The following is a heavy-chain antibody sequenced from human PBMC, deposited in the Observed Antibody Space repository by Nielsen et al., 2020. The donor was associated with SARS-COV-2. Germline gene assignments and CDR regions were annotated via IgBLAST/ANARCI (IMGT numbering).Heavy chain of an antibody. J-gene: IGHJ4*02. CDR3: ARGLEYYDSSGPMGY. Sequence: SETLSLTCTVSGGSISTYYWNWIRQPPGKGLEWIGYIYYSGSTKYNPSLKSRVTVSLDTSKNQFSLKLSSATAADTAVYYCARGLEYYDSSGPMGYWGQGTLVTVSS. D-gene: IGHD3-22*01. CDR1: GGSISTYY. V-gene: IGHV4-59*01. CDR2: IYYSGST.